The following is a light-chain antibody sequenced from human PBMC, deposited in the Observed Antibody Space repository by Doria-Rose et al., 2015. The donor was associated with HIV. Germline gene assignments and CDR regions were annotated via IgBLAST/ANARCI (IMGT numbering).Light chain of an antibody. Sequence: DIRVTQFPSSLSASVGDRVTITCRASQSTRSFLNSYQQIPVKAPKLLIYAAPSMQNRVPSRFSGSGSGTDFTLTISSLQPEDFVTYFCQQSYSTLLTFGGGTKVEIK. CDR2: AAP. CDR1: QSTRSF. J-gene: IGKJ4*01. CDR3: QQSYSTLLT. V-gene: IGKV1-39*01.